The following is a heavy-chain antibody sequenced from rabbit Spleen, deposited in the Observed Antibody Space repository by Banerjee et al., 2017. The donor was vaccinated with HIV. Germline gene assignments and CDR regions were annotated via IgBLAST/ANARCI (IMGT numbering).Heavy chain of an antibody. CDR2: IYGGSSGST. D-gene: IGHD6-1*01. V-gene: IGHV1S40*01. J-gene: IGHJ6*01. CDR1: GFSFSSSYW. CDR3: ARGIPYGYSGDSYPPYGMDL. Sequence: QSLEESGGDLVKPGASLTLTCTASGFSFSSSYWICWVRQAPGKGLEWIACIYGGSSGSTYYASWAKGRFTISKTSSTTVTLQMTSLTAADTATYFCARGIPYGYSGDSYPPYGMDLWGPGTSSPS.